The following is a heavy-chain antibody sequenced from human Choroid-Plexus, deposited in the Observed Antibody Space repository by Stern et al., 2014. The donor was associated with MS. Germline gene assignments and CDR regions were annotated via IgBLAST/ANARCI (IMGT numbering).Heavy chain of an antibody. Sequence: VQLVESGGGVVEPGRPLRLAWVASGFTFGSWAMHRARKARGTGVAWVAGEPHDGRNKYYADSVKGRFTISRDNSQNTLYMQMSSLRPEDTAVYYCAKDRQYLTYFFDHWGQGSLVTVSS. D-gene: IGHD2/OR15-2a*01. CDR2: EPHDGRNK. CDR3: AKDRQYLTYFFDH. J-gene: IGHJ5*02. CDR1: GFTFGSWA. V-gene: IGHV3-30*18.